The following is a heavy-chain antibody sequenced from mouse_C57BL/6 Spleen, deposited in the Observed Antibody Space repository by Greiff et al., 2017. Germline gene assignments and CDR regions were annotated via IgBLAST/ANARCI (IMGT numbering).Heavy chain of an antibody. D-gene: IGHD1-1*01. CDR1: GYSFTDYN. CDR2: INPNYGTT. Sequence: QLKQSGPELVKPGASVKISCKASGYSFTDYNMNWVKQSNGQSLEWIGVINPNYGTTSYNQKFKGKATLTVDQSSSTAYMQLSSLTSEDSAVYYCAREISRSQCWYFDVWGTGTTVTVSS. CDR3: AREISRSQCWYFDV. V-gene: IGHV1-39*01. J-gene: IGHJ1*03.